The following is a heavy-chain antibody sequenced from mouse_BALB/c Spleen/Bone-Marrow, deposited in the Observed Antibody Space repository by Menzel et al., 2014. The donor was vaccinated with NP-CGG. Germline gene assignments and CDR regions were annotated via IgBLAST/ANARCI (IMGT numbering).Heavy chain of an antibody. Sequence: VQLKQSGGGLVQPGGSRKLSCAASGFTFSSFGMHWVRQAPEKGLEWVAYISSGSSTIYYADTVKGRFTISRDYPKNTLFLQMTSLRSEDTAMYYCTRKGALITHYYAMDYWGQGTSVTVSS. CDR2: ISSGSSTI. CDR3: TRKGALITHYYAMDY. V-gene: IGHV5-17*02. CDR1: GFTFSSFG. D-gene: IGHD2-4*01. J-gene: IGHJ4*01.